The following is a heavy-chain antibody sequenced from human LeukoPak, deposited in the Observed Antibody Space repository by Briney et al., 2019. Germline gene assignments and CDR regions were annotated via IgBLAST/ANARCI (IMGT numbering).Heavy chain of an antibody. CDR2: ILYDGSNE. D-gene: IGHD3-22*01. V-gene: IGHV3-30*03. Sequence: GGSLRLSCAASGFIFSNYGMHWVRQAPGKGLEWVATILYDGSNEYYADSVKGRFTISRDNAKNSLYLQMNSLRAEDTAVYYCARESYDSSGRFDYWGQGTLVTVSS. CDR1: GFIFSNYG. CDR3: ARESYDSSGRFDY. J-gene: IGHJ4*02.